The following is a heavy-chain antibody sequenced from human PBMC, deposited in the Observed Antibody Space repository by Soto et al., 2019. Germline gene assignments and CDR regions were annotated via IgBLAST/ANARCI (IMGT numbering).Heavy chain of an antibody. CDR3: ARLGGIVATGPWIQ. D-gene: IGHD5-12*01. Sequence: GASLKISCKASGYRFSTYWIGWVRQRPGKGPEWMAIIYPGDSDTRENPSFQGQVTISADKSSTTVHLQWRSLKASDTAIYYCARLGGIVATGPWIQWGQGHSVTVYS. J-gene: IGHJ4*02. CDR1: GYRFSTYW. V-gene: IGHV5-51*01. CDR2: IYPGDSDT.